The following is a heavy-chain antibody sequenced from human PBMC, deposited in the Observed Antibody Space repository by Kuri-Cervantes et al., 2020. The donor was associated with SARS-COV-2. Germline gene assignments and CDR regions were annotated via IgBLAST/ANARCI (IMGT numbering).Heavy chain of an antibody. Sequence: GGSLEISCAASGFTFSSYSMNWVRQAPGKGLEWVSYISSSNGTIYYADSVKGRFTISRDNAKNSLYLQMNSLRDEDTAVYYCAREYCDSTSCPTYHYYGMNVWGQGTRSPSP. D-gene: IGHD2-2*01. J-gene: IGHJ6*02. V-gene: IGHV3-48*02. CDR1: GFTFSSYS. CDR3: AREYCDSTSCPTYHYYGMNV. CDR2: ISSSNGTI.